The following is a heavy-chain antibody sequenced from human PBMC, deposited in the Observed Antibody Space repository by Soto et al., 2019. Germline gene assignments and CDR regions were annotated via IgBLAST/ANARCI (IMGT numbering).Heavy chain of an antibody. Sequence: QVQLVESGGGVVQPGTSLRLSCVGSGFTFRSYVIHWVRQAPGKGLEWVALTSYDGSNKYYDDSVKGRFTISRDNSRNTVDLQMANPRLEDTALYYCARWGTTGGLDVWGQGTLVSVSS. CDR2: TSYDGSNK. D-gene: IGHD3-16*01. V-gene: IGHV3-30*19. J-gene: IGHJ4*02. CDR1: GFTFRSYV. CDR3: ARWGTTGGLDV.